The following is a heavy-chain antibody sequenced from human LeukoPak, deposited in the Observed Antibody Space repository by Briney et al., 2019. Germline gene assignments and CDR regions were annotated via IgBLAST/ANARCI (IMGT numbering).Heavy chain of an antibody. CDR1: GFTFSSYG. CDR3: ASTRWYYYDSSGYPSDY. J-gene: IGHJ4*02. CDR2: ISYDGSNK. Sequence: GGSLRLSCAASGFTFSSYGMHWVRQAPGKGLEWVAVISYDGSNKYYADSVKGRFTISRDDSKNTLYLQMNSLRTEDTAIYYCASTRWYYYDSSGYPSDYWGQGTLVTVSS. V-gene: IGHV3-30*03. D-gene: IGHD3-22*01.